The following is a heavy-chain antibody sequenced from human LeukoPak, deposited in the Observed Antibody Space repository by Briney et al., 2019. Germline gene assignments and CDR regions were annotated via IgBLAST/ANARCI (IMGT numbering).Heavy chain of an antibody. Sequence: RSQTLSLTCALSGDSFSSNSGAWHWPRQSPSRGLEWLARTSYKTKLYNDNAVSVKSRITINPDTSKNQFSLQLNSVTPEDTAVYYCAREIVAKPYYYYGMDVWGQGTTVTVSS. D-gene: IGHD5-12*01. CDR3: AREIVAKPYYYYGMDV. CDR1: GDSFSSNSGA. J-gene: IGHJ6*02. V-gene: IGHV6-1*01. CDR2: TSYKTKLYN.